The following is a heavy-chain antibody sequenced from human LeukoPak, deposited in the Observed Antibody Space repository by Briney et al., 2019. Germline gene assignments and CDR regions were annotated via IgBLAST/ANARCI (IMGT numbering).Heavy chain of an antibody. CDR3: ARISPKRDGYNSIKSGPFDY. J-gene: IGHJ4*02. D-gene: IGHD5-24*01. CDR1: GGTFSSYA. CDR2: IIPILGIA. V-gene: IGHV1-69*04. Sequence: SVKVSCKASGGTFSSYAISWVRQAPGQGLEWMGRIIPILGIANYAQKFQGRVTITADKSTSTAYMELSSLRSEDTAVYYCARISPKRDGYNSIKSGPFDYWGQGTLVTVSS.